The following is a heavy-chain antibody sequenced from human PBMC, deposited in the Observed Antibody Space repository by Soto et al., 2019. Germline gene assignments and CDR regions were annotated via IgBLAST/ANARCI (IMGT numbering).Heavy chain of an antibody. CDR1: GFTFSMYW. D-gene: IGHD1-26*01. J-gene: IGHJ1*01. Sequence: GGSLSLSCVVTGFTFSMYWMHWVRQFPGQRPFWVSRISDDGTTTNYADSVRGRFTISRDNSKNNPYLQSTNLKPDATAIYYCTRGPRAEASGTRGHWGQG. CDR3: TRGPRAEASGTRGH. CDR2: ISDDGTTT. V-gene: IGHV3-74*01.